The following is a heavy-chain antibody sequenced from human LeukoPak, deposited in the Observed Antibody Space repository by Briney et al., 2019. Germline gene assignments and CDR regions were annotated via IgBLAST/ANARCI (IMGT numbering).Heavy chain of an antibody. CDR1: GFTVSSNY. D-gene: IGHD6-19*01. Sequence: GGSLRLSCAASGFTVSSNYMSWVRQAPGKGLEWVSVIYSGGSTYYADSVKGRFTISRDNSKNTLYLQMNSLRAEDTAVYYCASTAVAGMSYYFDYWGRGTLVTVSS. CDR2: IYSGGST. J-gene: IGHJ4*02. V-gene: IGHV3-66*01. CDR3: ASTAVAGMSYYFDY.